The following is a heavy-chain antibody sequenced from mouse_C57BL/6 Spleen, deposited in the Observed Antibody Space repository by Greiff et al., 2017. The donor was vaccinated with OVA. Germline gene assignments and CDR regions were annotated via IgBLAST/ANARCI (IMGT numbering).Heavy chain of an antibody. CDR3: ARDRELGYFDY. CDR1: GFTFSSYA. CDR2: ISDGGSYT. V-gene: IGHV5-4*01. Sequence: EVHLVESGGGLVKPGGSLKLSCAASGFTFSSYAMSWVRQTPEKRLEWVATISDGGSYTYYPDNVKGRFTISRDNAKNNLYLQMSHLKSEDTAMYYCARDRELGYFDYWGQGTTLTVSS. J-gene: IGHJ2*01. D-gene: IGHD4-1*01.